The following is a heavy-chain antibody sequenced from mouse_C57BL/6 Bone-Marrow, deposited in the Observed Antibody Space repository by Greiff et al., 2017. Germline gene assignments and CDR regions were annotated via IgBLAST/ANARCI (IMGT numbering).Heavy chain of an antibody. CDR3: ARGYYGFAY. J-gene: IGHJ3*01. Sequence: VQLQQPGAELVMPGASVKLSCKASGYTFTSYWMHWVKQRPGQGLEWIGEIDPSDSYTNYNQKFKGKSTLTLDKSSSTAYMQLSSLTSEASAVYYCARGYYGFAYWGQGTLVTVSA. V-gene: IGHV1-69*01. CDR1: GYTFTSYW. D-gene: IGHD1-1*01. CDR2: IDPSDSYT.